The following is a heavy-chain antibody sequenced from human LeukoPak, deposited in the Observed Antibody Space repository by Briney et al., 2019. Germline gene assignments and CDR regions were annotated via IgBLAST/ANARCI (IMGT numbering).Heavy chain of an antibody. Sequence: SETLSLTCTVSGGSISSYYWSWIRQPPGKGLEWIGYIYYSGSTNYNPSLKSRVTISVDTSKNQFSLKLSSVTAADTAVYYCARLRYYYAVDYWGQGTLVTVS. J-gene: IGHJ4*02. CDR2: IYYSGST. V-gene: IGHV4-59*12. D-gene: IGHD3-10*01. CDR3: ARLRYYYAVDY. CDR1: GGSISSYY.